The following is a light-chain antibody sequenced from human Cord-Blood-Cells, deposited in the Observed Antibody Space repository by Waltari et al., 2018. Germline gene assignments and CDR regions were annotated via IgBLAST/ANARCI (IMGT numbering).Light chain of an antibody. V-gene: IGKV1-5*01. Sequence: DIQMTQSPSTLSASVGDRVTITCRASQSISSWLAWYQQKPGKAPKLLIYDASSLESGVPSRFSGSGSGTEFTLTISSLQPDDFATYYRQQYNSYSRTFGQGP. CDR2: DAS. J-gene: IGKJ1*01. CDR1: QSISSW. CDR3: QQYNSYSRT.